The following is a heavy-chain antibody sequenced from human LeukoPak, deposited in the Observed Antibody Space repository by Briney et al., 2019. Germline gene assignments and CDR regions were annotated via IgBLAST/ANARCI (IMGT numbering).Heavy chain of an antibody. D-gene: IGHD3-10*01. J-gene: IGHJ4*02. CDR3: ARVASYYYGSGSFDY. CDR2: FDPEDGET. V-gene: IGHV1-24*01. Sequence: ASVKVSCKVSGYTLTELSMHWVRQAPGKGLEWMGGFDPEDGETIYAQKCQGRVTMTEDTSTDTAYMELSSLRSEDTAVYYCARVASYYYGSGSFDYWGQGTLVTVSS. CDR1: GYTLTELS.